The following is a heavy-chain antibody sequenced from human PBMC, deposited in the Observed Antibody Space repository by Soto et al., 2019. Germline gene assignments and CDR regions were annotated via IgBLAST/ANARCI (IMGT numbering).Heavy chain of an antibody. V-gene: IGHV3-23*01. CDR1: GFPFTNYA. J-gene: IGHJ4*02. D-gene: IGHD2-2*03. CDR3: AKDGYCSSTNCYWSY. CDR2: ISGSGDRT. Sequence: EVQLLDSGGGLVQPGGSPRLSCVASGFPFTNYAMSWVRQAPGKGLEWVSGISGSGDRTDYADSVKGRFTISRDNSKSTLYLQMNSLKGEDTATYYCAKDGYCSSTNCYWSYWGQGTLLIVAS.